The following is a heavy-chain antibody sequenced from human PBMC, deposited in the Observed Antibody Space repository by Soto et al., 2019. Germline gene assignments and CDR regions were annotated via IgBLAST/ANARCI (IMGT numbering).Heavy chain of an antibody. CDR2: ITWNSNVI. V-gene: IGHV3-9*01. D-gene: IGHD2-15*01. CDR1: GFTFDDFA. CDR3: TRGGPDAFCGGGRCYCDY. J-gene: IGHJ4*02. Sequence: EVQLVESGGGLVQPDRSLRLSCAASGFTFDDFAMHWVRRVPGKGLEWVSSITWNSNVIGYADSVKGRFTISRDNAKNSLYLQMNSLRPEDTAFYYCTRGGPDAFCGGGRCYCDYWGQGTLVTVSS.